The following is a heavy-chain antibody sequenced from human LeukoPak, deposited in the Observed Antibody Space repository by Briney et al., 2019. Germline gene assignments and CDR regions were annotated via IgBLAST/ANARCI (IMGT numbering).Heavy chain of an antibody. Sequence: GESLKISCKGSGYNFTTYWIGWVRQMSGKGLEWMGIIYPGDSDTRYSPSFQGQVAISADKSISTAYLQWSSLKASDTAMYYCARRVAAAGMSFNWFDPWGQGTLVTVSS. D-gene: IGHD6-13*01. V-gene: IGHV5-51*01. CDR1: GYNFTTYW. J-gene: IGHJ5*02. CDR2: IYPGDSDT. CDR3: ARRVAAAGMSFNWFDP.